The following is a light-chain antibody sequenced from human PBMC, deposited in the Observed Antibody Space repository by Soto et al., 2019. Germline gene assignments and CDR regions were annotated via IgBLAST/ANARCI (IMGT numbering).Light chain of an antibody. CDR3: LHYNGWTRT. J-gene: IGKJ1*01. CDR2: GAS. CDR1: QSISSR. V-gene: IGKV3D-15*01. Sequence: EIVLTQSPGILSLSPGERASLSCGASQSISSRFLAWYQQKPGQAPRIIIYGASTRDTGIPARFSGSGAGTDFTRTISSLQSEDFEFYDCLHYNGWTRTFGQGTKVDIK.